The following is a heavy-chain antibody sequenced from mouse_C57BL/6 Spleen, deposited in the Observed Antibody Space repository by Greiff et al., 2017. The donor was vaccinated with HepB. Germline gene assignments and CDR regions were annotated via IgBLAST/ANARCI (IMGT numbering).Heavy chain of an antibody. Sequence: QVQLKQPGAELVMPGASVKLSCKASGYTFTSYWMHWVKQRPGQGLEWIGEIDPSDSYTNYNQKFKGKSTLTVDKSSSTAYMQLSSLTSEDSAVYYCARGCISGYVDYWGQGTTLTVSS. CDR1: GYTFTSYW. CDR2: IDPSDSYT. J-gene: IGHJ2*01. D-gene: IGHD3-2*02. CDR3: ARGCISGYVDY. V-gene: IGHV1-69*01.